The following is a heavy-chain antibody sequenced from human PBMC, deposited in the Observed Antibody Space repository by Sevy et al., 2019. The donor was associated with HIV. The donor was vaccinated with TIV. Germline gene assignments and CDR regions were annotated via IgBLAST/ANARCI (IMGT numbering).Heavy chain of an antibody. J-gene: IGHJ6*03. CDR3: AGDLGSGWPDYYYSYMDV. D-gene: IGHD6-19*01. Sequence: SETLSLTCAVSGYSISSGYYWGWIRQPPGKGLEWIGSIYHSGSTYYNPSLKSRVTISVDTSKNQFSLKLSSVTAADTAVNYCAGDLGSGWPDYYYSYMDVWGKGTTVTVSS. CDR1: GYSISSGYY. CDR2: IYHSGST. V-gene: IGHV4-38-2*01.